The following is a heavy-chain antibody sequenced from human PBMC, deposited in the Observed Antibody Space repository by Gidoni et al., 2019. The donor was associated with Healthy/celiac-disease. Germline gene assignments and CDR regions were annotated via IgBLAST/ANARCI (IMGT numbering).Heavy chain of an antibody. D-gene: IGHD4-17*01. V-gene: IGHV3-21*01. CDR2: ISSSSSYI. Sequence: EVQLVESGGGLVKPGGSLRLSCAASGFTFCSYSMNWLRQAQGKGLEWVSSISSSSSYIYYADSVKGRFTISRDNAKNSLYLQMNSLRAEDTAVYYCAGDGAPHDYGDYVSEMDAFDIWGQGTMVTVSS. CDR1: GFTFCSYS. J-gene: IGHJ3*02. CDR3: AGDGAPHDYGDYVSEMDAFDI.